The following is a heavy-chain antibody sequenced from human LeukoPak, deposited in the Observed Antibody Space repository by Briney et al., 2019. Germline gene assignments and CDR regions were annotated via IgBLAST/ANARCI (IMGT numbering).Heavy chain of an antibody. J-gene: IGHJ4*02. CDR3: ARQGVVTAN. CDR1: GGSISSGGYC. CDR2: IYYSGST. V-gene: IGHV4-31*03. D-gene: IGHD2-21*02. Sequence: SSETLSLTCTVSGGSISSGGYCWSWIRQHPGKGLEWIGYIYYSGSTYYNPSLKSRVTISVDTSKNQFSLKLSSVTAADTAVYYCARQGVVTANWGQGTLVTVSS.